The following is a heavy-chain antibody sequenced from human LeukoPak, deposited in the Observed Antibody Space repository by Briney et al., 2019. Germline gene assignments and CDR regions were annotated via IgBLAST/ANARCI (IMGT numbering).Heavy chain of an antibody. Sequence: GGSLRLSCAASGFTFSSYAMSWVRQAPGKGLEWVSAISGSGGSTYYADSVKGRFTISRDNSKNTLYLQMNSLRAEDTAVYYCAKDGRQQWLVRYFDYWGQGTLVTVSS. J-gene: IGHJ4*02. V-gene: IGHV3-23*01. CDR2: ISGSGGST. D-gene: IGHD6-19*01. CDR1: GFTFSSYA. CDR3: AKDGRQQWLVRYFDY.